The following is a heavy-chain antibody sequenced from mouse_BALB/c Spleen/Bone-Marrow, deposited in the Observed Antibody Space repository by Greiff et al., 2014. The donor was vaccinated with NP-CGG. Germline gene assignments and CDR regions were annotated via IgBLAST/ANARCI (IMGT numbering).Heavy chain of an antibody. CDR1: GFNIKDTY. CDR2: IDPANGNT. Sequence: VQLKESGAELVKPGASVKLSCTASGFNIKDTYMHWVKQRPEQGLEWIGRIDPANGNTKYDPKFQGKATITADTSSNTAYLQPHQLTFGDHSLLFCAFYYYGSSGFAYWGQGTLVTVSA. J-gene: IGHJ3*01. CDR3: AFYYYGSSGFAY. V-gene: IGHV14-3*02. D-gene: IGHD1-1*01.